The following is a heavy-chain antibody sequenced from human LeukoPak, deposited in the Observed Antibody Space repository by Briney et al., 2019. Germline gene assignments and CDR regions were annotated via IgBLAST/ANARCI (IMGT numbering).Heavy chain of an antibody. J-gene: IGHJ6*02. CDR1: GFTFSSYW. Sequence: GGSLRLSCAASGFTFSSYWMSWVRQAPGKGLEWVANIKQDGSEKYYVDSVKGRFTISRDNAKNSLYPQMNSLRAEDTAVYYCARDFREIDYYYYGMDVWGRGTTVTVSS. D-gene: IGHD5-24*01. CDR2: IKQDGSEK. CDR3: ARDFREIDYYYYGMDV. V-gene: IGHV3-7*01.